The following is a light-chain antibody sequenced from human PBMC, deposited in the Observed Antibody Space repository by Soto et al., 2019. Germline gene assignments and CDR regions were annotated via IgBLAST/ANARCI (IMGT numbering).Light chain of an antibody. Sequence: DIQMTQSPSSLSASVGDRVTITCRASQTISSSLNWYQQKPGKAPDLLMYAASNLQSRVPSRFSGSGSGSEFTLTISSLQPEDFATYYCQQSYSSPQMYTFGQGTRLEIK. CDR1: QTISSS. V-gene: IGKV1-39*01. CDR3: QQSYSSPQMYT. CDR2: AAS. J-gene: IGKJ2*01.